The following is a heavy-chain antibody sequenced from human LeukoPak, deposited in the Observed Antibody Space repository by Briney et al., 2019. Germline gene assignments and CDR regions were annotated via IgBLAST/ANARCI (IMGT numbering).Heavy chain of an antibody. CDR1: GYSFTSYW. CDR2: IYPGDSDT. D-gene: IGHD3-10*01. CDR3: ARGYGSGSYYRVWFDP. J-gene: IGHJ5*02. V-gene: IGHV5-51*01. Sequence: GESLKIPCKGSGYSFTSYWIGWVRQMPGKGLEWMGIIYPGDSDTRYSPSFQGQVTISADKSISTAYLQWSSLKASDTAMYYCARGYGSGSYYRVWFDPWGQGTLVTVSA.